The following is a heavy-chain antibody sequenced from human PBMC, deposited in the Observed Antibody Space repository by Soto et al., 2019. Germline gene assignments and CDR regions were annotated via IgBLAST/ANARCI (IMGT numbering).Heavy chain of an antibody. J-gene: IGHJ5*02. D-gene: IGHD6-13*01. CDR1: GFTFSTYA. CDR3: AKTIAAAGTNWFDP. V-gene: IGHV3-23*01. Sequence: GGSLRLSCAASGFTFSTYAMTWVRQAPGKGLEWVSSITGSGGGTYYADAVKGRFTISRDNSKNTLYLQMNSLRAGDTAVYYCAKTIAAAGTNWFDPWGQGTLVTVSS. CDR2: ITGSGGGT.